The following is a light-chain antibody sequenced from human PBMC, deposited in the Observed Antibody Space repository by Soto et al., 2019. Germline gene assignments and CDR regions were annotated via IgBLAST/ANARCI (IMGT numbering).Light chain of an antibody. CDR2: GAS. V-gene: IGKV3-15*01. CDR3: QQYNKWPPIT. J-gene: IGKJ5*01. Sequence: EIVMTKSPATLSVSPGEGASLSCRASQSVRSNLAWYQQKPAQAARHLIFGASTRATGIPSRFSGSGSGTEFTLTISSLQSADVAVYYCQQYNKWPPITFGQGTRLEIK. CDR1: QSVRSN.